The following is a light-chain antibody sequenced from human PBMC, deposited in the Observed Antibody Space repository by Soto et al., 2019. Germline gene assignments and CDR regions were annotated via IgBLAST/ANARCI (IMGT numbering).Light chain of an antibody. CDR2: AAS. Sequence: AIQLTQSPSSLSASVGDRVTITCRASQAIRTALGWYQQKPGKVPKLLIYAASTLQSGVPSRFSGSGSGTDFTLTISSMQTEDFATYFCQQSYTTPITVGQGTRREIK. J-gene: IGKJ5*01. CDR3: QQSYTTPIT. CDR1: QAIRTA. V-gene: IGKV1-6*01.